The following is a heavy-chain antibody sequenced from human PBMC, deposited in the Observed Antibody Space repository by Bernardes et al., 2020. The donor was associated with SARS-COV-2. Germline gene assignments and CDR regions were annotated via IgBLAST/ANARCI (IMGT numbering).Heavy chain of an antibody. CDR2: LSGSGGTS. CDR1: GFTFSDYA. Sequence: GGSLRLSCAASGFTFSDYAMSWVRQSPGKGLEWVSSLSGSGGTSYSADSVRGRFSISRDNSKNTLYLQLNSLRVEDTAMYYCAKGILMESTSFDYWGRGTLVTVSS. D-gene: IGHD1-1*01. J-gene: IGHJ4*02. CDR3: AKGILMESTSFDY. V-gene: IGHV3-23*01.